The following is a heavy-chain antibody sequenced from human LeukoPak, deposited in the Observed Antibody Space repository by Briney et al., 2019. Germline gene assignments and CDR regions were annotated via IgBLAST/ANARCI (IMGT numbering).Heavy chain of an antibody. CDR3: AKDPLDCSSTSCYAVNWYFDL. Sequence: GRSLRLSCAASGSTFSSYGMHWVRQAPGKGLEWVAVIWYDGSNKYYADSVKGRFTISRDNSKNTLYLQMNSLRAEDTAVYYCAKDPLDCSSTSCYAVNWYFDLWGRGTLVTVSS. CDR2: IWYDGSNK. J-gene: IGHJ2*01. V-gene: IGHV3-33*06. D-gene: IGHD2-2*01. CDR1: GSTFSSYG.